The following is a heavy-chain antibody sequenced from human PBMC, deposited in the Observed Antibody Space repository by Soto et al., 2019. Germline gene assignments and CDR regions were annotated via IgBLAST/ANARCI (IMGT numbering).Heavy chain of an antibody. CDR2: ISSSGSDT. Sequence: QVQLVESGGGLVKPGGCLRLSCAASGFTFSDYYMSWIRQAPGKGLEWVSYISSSGSDTNYADSVKGRFTVSRDKGKNSLYLQKNSLRAEDTAVYYCARSLRGYSGYSGYGGQGTLVTVSS. D-gene: IGHD5-12*01. V-gene: IGHV3-11*05. CDR3: ARSLRGYSGYSGY. J-gene: IGHJ4*02. CDR1: GFTFSDYY.